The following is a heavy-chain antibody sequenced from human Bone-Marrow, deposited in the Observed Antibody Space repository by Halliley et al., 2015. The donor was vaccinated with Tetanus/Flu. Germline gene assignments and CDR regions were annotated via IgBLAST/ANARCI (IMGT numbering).Heavy chain of an antibody. V-gene: IGHV3-23*01. CDR3: ARDRGPNTFDY. CDR1: GFTFSSYA. J-gene: IGHJ4*02. D-gene: IGHD6-25*01. CDR2: ISGSGGST. Sequence: SLRLSCAASGFTFSSYAMNWVRQAPGKGLEWVSAISGSGGSTYYAESVKGRFTISRDNSKNTLYLQMNSLRAEDTAAYYCARDRGPNTFDYWGQGTLVTVSS.